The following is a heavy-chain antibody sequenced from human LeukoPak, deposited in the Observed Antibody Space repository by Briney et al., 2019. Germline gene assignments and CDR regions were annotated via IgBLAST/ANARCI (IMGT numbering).Heavy chain of an antibody. CDR2: ISPDGSLT. CDR3: AVDYYGSGSH. V-gene: IGHV3-74*01. Sequence: GGSLRLSCAASGFPFSEYWMHWVRQAPGKGLQWVSRISPDGSLTPYVDSVKGRFTISRDNAKNTLYLQMSSLRAENTAVYYCAVDYYGSGSHWGQGALVTVPA. CDR1: GFPFSEYW. D-gene: IGHD3-10*01. J-gene: IGHJ4*02.